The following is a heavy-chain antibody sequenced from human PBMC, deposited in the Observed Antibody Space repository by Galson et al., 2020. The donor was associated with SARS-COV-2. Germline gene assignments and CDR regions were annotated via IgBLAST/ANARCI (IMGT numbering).Heavy chain of an antibody. V-gene: IGHV3-23*01. J-gene: IGHJ6*03. D-gene: IGHD3-16*01. Sequence: GGSLRLSCAASGFTFSSYAMSWVRQAPGKGLEWVSAISGSGGSTYYADSVKGRFTISRDNSKNTLYLQMNSLRAEDTAVYYCAKVFLREFLPTWISTGKRYMDVWGKGTTVTVSS. CDR2: ISGSGGST. CDR1: GFTFSSYA. CDR3: AKVFLREFLPTWISTGKRYMDV.